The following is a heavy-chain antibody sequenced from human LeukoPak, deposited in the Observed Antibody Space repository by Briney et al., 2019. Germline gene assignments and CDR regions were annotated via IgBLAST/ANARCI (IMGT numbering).Heavy chain of an antibody. V-gene: IGHV1-18*01. CDR1: GYTFSHYG. CDR3: VRDRGGLYYCYYMDV. J-gene: IGHJ6*03. D-gene: IGHD3-10*01. CDR2: NSAYNGKT. Sequence: ASVKVSCKASGYTFSHYGINWVRQAPGQGLEWMGWNSAYNGKTNYAQNLQGRVTMTADTSTSIAYMELRSLRPDDPAVYYCVRDRGGLYYCYYMDVWGKGTTVTVSS.